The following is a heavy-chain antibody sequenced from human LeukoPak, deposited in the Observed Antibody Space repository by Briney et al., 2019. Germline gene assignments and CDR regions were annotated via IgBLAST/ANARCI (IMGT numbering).Heavy chain of an antibody. D-gene: IGHD2-15*01. V-gene: IGHV4-59*01. Sequence: SEILSLTCTVSGGSISSYYWSWVRQPPGKGLEWIGYIYYSGSTNYNPSLKSRVTISVDTSKNQFSLKLSSVTAADTAVYYCAREGNCSGGSCYFSEFDYWGQGTLVTVSS. CDR2: IYYSGST. CDR3: AREGNCSGGSCYFSEFDY. CDR1: GGSISSYY. J-gene: IGHJ4*02.